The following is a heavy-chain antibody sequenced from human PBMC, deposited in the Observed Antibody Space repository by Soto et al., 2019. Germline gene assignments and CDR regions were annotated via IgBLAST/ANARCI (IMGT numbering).Heavy chain of an antibody. D-gene: IGHD3-22*01. Sequence: VGSLKISFKFSGYIFNKNLIVLVRQMPGKGLEWMGIIHPGDSDSRYSPPFQGQVTMSVDKSIKTAYLQWSSLKASDNEMYYCERRDSSGFTDHWGPGTLVTVSS. CDR2: IHPGDSDS. CDR1: GYIFNKNL. J-gene: IGHJ5*02. V-gene: IGHV5-51*01. CDR3: ERRDSSGFTDH.